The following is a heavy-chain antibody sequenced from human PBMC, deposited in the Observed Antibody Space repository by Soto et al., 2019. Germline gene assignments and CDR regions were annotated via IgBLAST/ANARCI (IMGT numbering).Heavy chain of an antibody. V-gene: IGHV4-4*07. CDR1: GASISGFY. CDR3: VRDGTKTLRDWFDP. Sequence: ASETLSLTCTVSGASISGFYWSWIRKSAGKGLEWIGRIYATGTTDYNPSLKSRVMMSVDASKKQFSLKLRSVTAADTAVYYCVRDGTKTLRDWFDPWGQGISVTVSS. CDR2: IYATGTT. J-gene: IGHJ5*02. D-gene: IGHD1-1*01.